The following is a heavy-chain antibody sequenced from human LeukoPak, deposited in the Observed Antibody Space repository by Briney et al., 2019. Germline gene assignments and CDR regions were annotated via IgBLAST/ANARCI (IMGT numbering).Heavy chain of an antibody. CDR2: SNPNSGGT. CDR1: GYTFSGYY. Sequence: ASVKVSCKASGYTFSGYYIHWVRQAPGQGLEWMGCSNPNSGGTHYAQEFQGRVTMTRDTSISTAYMELSRLRSDDTAVYYCARGYYESRGYQDFWGQGTLVTVSS. J-gene: IGHJ4*02. CDR3: ARGYYESRGYQDF. D-gene: IGHD3-22*01. V-gene: IGHV1-2*02.